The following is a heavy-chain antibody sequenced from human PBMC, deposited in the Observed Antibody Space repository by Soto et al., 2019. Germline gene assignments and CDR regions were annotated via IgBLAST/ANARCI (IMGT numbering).Heavy chain of an antibody. CDR3: AREPRA. J-gene: IGHJ5*02. CDR2: IYHSGST. Sequence: PSETLSLTCTVSGASIRSYYWSWIRQPPGKGLEWIGQIYHSGSTNYNPSLNSRVTISVDTSKNQFSLKLSSVTAADTAMYYCAREPRAWGQGTLVTVSS. CDR1: GASIRSYY. V-gene: IGHV4-59*12.